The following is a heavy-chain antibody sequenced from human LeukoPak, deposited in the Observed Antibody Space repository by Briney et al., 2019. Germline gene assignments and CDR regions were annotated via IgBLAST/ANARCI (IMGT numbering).Heavy chain of an antibody. Sequence: GASVKVSCKASGGTFSSYAISWARQAPGQGLEWMGGIIPIFGTANYAQKFQGRVTITADKSTSTAYMELSSLRSEDTALYYCVGDYGSGSYRFDFWGQGTLVTVSS. CDR2: IIPIFGTA. CDR1: GGTFSSYA. V-gene: IGHV1-69*06. CDR3: VGDYGSGSYRFDF. J-gene: IGHJ4*02. D-gene: IGHD3-10*01.